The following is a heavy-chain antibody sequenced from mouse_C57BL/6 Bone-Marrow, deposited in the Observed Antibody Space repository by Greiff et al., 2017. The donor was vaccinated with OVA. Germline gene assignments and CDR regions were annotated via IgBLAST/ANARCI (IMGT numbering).Heavy chain of an antibody. CDR1: GYTFTDYY. CDR3: AREGITTVVASYYFDY. V-gene: IGHV1-26*01. D-gene: IGHD1-1*01. J-gene: IGHJ2*01. CDR2: INPNNGGT. Sequence: VQLQQSGPELVKPGASVKISCKASGYTFTDYYMNWVKQSHGKSLEWIGDINPNNGGTSYNQKFKGKATLTVDKSSSTAYMELRSLTSEDSAVYYCAREGITTVVASYYFDYWGQGTTLTVSS.